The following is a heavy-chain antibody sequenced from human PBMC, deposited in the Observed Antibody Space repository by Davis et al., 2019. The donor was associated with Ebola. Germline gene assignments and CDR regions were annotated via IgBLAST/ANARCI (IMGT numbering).Heavy chain of an antibody. V-gene: IGHV1-46*01. CDR3: ATGPVGATSAWFDP. D-gene: IGHD1-26*01. J-gene: IGHJ5*02. Sequence: AASVKVSCKASGYTFTGYYMHWVRQAPGHGLEWMGIINPSGGSTSYAQKFQGRVTMTRDTSTSTVYMELSSLRSEDTTVYYCATGPVGATSAWFDPWGQGTLVTVSS. CDR1: GYTFTGYY. CDR2: INPSGGST.